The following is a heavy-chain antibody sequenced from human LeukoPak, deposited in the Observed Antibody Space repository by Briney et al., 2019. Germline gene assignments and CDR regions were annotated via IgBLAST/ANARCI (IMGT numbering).Heavy chain of an antibody. CDR3: TTVWLLFLEWLLSPRDPFDY. V-gene: IGHV3-15*01. D-gene: IGHD3-3*01. Sequence: GGSLRLSCAASGFTFSSYSMNWVRQAPGKGLEWVGRIKSKTDGGTTDYAAPVKGRFAISRDDSKNTLYLQMNSLKTEDTAVYYCTTVWLLFLEWLLSPRDPFDYWGQGTLVTVSS. CDR2: IKSKTDGGTT. J-gene: IGHJ4*02. CDR1: GFTFSSYS.